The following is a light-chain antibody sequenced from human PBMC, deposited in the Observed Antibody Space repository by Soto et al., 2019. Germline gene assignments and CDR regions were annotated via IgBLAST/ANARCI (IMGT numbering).Light chain of an antibody. CDR1: QSVSSY. Sequence: EIVLTQSPATLSLSPGERATLSCRASQSVSSYLAWYQQKPGQAPRLLIYDASTRATGIPARFSGSGSGTDFPIIITRLEHDDFAVYYCQQRSNLPPTFGQGTKVEIK. CDR3: QQRSNLPPT. J-gene: IGKJ1*01. V-gene: IGKV3-11*01. CDR2: DAS.